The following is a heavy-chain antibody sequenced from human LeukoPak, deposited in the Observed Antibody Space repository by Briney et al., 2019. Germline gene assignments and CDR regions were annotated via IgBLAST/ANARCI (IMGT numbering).Heavy chain of an antibody. J-gene: IGHJ4*02. V-gene: IGHV4-39*01. D-gene: IGHD2-2*01. Sequence: KSSETLSLTCTVSGGSIGSGRYYWAWIRQPPGKGLEWYGSIYSSWSSSYNPSLKSRVTMSVDTSKNQFSLRLSSVTAADTAVYYCARNITSVIPAGYFDYWGQGTLVTVSS. CDR1: GGSIGSGRYY. CDR3: ARNITSVIPAGYFDY. CDR2: IYSSWSS.